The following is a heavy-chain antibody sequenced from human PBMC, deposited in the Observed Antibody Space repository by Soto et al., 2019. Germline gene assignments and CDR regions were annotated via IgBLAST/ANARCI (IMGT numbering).Heavy chain of an antibody. Sequence: SVKVSCKASGFTFSSSAVQWVRQARGQRLEWIGKIVVGSGNTNYAQKFQERVTITRDMSTSTAYMELSSLRSEDTAFYYCIESSDWSRAFDYWGQGALVTVSS. CDR2: IVVGSGNT. CDR1: GFTFSSSA. J-gene: IGHJ4*02. V-gene: IGHV1-58*01. D-gene: IGHD6-19*01. CDR3: IESSDWSRAFDY.